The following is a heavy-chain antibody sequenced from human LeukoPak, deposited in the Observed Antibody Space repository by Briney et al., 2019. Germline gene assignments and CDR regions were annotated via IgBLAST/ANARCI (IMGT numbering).Heavy chain of an antibody. Sequence: GGSLRLSCSASGFTFSSYAMHWVRQAPGKGLEYVSAISSNGGSTYYADSVKGRFTISRDNSKNTLYLQMNSLRAEDTAVYYCAKDLQGDYLSNAFDIWGQGTMVTVSS. CDR2: ISSNGGST. CDR1: GFTFSSYA. J-gene: IGHJ3*02. V-gene: IGHV3-64*04. D-gene: IGHD4-17*01. CDR3: AKDLQGDYLSNAFDI.